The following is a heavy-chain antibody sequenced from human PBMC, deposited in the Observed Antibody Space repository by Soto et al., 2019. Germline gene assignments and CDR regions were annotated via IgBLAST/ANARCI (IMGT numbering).Heavy chain of an antibody. D-gene: IGHD6-13*01. Sequence: SETLSLTCTVSGGSISSSSYYWGWIRQPPGKGLEWIGSIYYSGSTYYNPTLKSRVTISVDTSKNQFSLTLSSVTAADTAVFYWARHVLGFSAAGLGFDPWGQGTLVT. CDR2: IYYSGST. CDR3: ARHVLGFSAAGLGFDP. V-gene: IGHV4-39*01. J-gene: IGHJ5*02. CDR1: GGSISSSSYY.